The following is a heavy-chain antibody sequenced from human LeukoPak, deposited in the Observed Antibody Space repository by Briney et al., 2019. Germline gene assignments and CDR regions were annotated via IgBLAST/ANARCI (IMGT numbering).Heavy chain of an antibody. D-gene: IGHD2-21*01. CDR3: AKSDCGSDGCKLLNY. J-gene: IGHJ4*02. CDR1: GFTFSSYS. Sequence: GGSLRLSCAASGFTFSSYSMNWVRQAPGKGLEWVSSISSSSSYIYYADSVKGRFTISRDNFKNTVSLQMINLRAEDTAVYFCAKSDCGSDGCKLLNYWGQGILVTVSS. CDR2: ISSSSSYI. V-gene: IGHV3-21*04.